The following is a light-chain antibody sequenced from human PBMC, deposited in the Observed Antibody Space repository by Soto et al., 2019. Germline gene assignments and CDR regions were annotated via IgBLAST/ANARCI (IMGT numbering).Light chain of an antibody. J-gene: IGKJ2*01. V-gene: IGKV3-15*01. CDR1: QSVSSN. Sequence: EIVMTQSPANLSVSPGERATLSCRASQSVSSNFAWYQQKPGQGPRLLIYGASTRATSIPARFSGSGSGTEFTLTINGLQSEDFAVYYCQQYKKWPPYTFGPGTKLELK. CDR2: GAS. CDR3: QQYKKWPPYT.